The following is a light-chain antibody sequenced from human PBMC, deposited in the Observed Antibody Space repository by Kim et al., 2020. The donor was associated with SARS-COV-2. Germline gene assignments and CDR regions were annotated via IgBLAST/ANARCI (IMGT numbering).Light chain of an antibody. V-gene: IGLV3-25*03. J-gene: IGLJ3*02. CDR2: KDS. CDR3: QSADSSGTYPV. Sequence: SPGQTARSTCYGDALPKQYAYWYPQKPGQAPVLVIYKDSQRPSGIPERFSGSSSGTTVTLTISGVQAEDEADYYCQSADSSGTYPVFGGGTKLTFL. CDR1: ALPKQY.